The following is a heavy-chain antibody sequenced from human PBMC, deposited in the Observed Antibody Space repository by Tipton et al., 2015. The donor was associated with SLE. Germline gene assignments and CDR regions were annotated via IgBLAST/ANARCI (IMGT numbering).Heavy chain of an antibody. J-gene: IGHJ4*02. V-gene: IGHV3-7*01. D-gene: IGHD3-16*01. CDR3: ARGSALWRGDLDY. CDR1: GFTFSNYA. CDR2: IAPDGSEE. Sequence: SLRLSCAASGFTFSNYAMHWVRQAPGKGLEWVGNIAPDGSEEFYVDSVKGRFTMSRDNTKNSLYLHMTALRADDTAVYYCARGSALWRGDLDYWGQGNLVTVSS.